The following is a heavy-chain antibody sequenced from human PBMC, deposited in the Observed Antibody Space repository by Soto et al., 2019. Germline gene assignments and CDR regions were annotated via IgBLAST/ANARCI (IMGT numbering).Heavy chain of an antibody. CDR3: TRPLSGSSSFAYAFDV. Sequence: GGSLRLSCAGSGFTFRNYWMYWVRQAPGKGLVWVSHINGDGSTTSYADSVKGRFTISRDNARNTLYLQMNSLRAEDTAVYYCTRPLSGSSSFAYAFDVWGQGTMVTVSS. J-gene: IGHJ3*01. CDR1: GFTFRNYW. V-gene: IGHV3-74*01. CDR2: INGDGSTT. D-gene: IGHD1-26*01.